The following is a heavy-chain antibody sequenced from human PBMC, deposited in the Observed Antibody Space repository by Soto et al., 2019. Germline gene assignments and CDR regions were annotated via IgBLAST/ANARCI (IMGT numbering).Heavy chain of an antibody. J-gene: IGHJ4*02. D-gene: IGHD1-26*01. CDR1: GASISYGNYA. V-gene: IGHV4-30-2*01. Sequence: SETLSLTCTVSGASISYGNYAWSWIRQTPGKGPEWIGYINHLETTFYNPSFESRLTLSIDRAKNQFSLNLNSMSAADRAVYFCARGGGSDSFDYWGQGILVTVSS. CDR3: ARGGGSDSFDY. CDR2: INHLETT.